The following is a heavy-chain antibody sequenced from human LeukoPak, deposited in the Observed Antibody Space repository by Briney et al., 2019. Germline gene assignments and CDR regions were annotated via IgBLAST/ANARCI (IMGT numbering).Heavy chain of an antibody. CDR1: GYTLTGHY. V-gene: IGHV1-2*02. CDR3: ARAGTSSSPLHYDY. Sequence: ASVKVSCKASGYTLTGHYIHWVRQAPGQGLEYMGWINPNSGGTNYAQKFQGRVTMTRDTSINTAYMELSSLKSDDTAVYYCARAGTSSSPLHYDYWGQGTLVTVSS. J-gene: IGHJ4*02. CDR2: INPNSGGT. D-gene: IGHD6-6*01.